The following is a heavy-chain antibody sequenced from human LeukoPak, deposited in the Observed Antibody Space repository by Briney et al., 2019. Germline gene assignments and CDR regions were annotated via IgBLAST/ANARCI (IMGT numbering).Heavy chain of an antibody. D-gene: IGHD5-12*01. CDR2: ISGSGGST. Sequence: GGSLRLSCAASGFTFSSYAMSWVRQAPGKGLEWVSAISGSGGSTYYADSVKGRFTISRDNSKNTLYLQVNSLRAEDTAVYYCAKDSMNNSGYESWGQGTLVTVSP. CDR3: AKDSMNNSGYES. CDR1: GFTFSSYA. J-gene: IGHJ4*02. V-gene: IGHV3-23*01.